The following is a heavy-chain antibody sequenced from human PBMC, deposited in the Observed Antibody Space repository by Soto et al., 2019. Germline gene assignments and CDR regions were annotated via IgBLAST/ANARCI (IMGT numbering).Heavy chain of an antibody. V-gene: IGHV4-59*01. CDR3: ARDLWGYCGTDCYPLDV. CDR1: GGSISSYY. CDR2: MYNTGGT. J-gene: IGHJ6*02. D-gene: IGHD2-21*02. Sequence: QVQLQESGPGLVKPSETLSLTCTVSGGSISSYYWSWIRQPPGKGLEWIGYMYNTGGTVYNTSLKGRVTLPVDTSKNPFSLKLNAVTAAATAVYYCARDLWGYCGTDCYPLDVWGQGTTVTVSS.